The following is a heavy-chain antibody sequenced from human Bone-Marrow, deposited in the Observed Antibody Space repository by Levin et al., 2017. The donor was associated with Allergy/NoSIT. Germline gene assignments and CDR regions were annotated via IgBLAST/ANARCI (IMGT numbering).Heavy chain of an antibody. J-gene: IGHJ5*01. CDR1: GDSIHNTHHY. V-gene: IGHV4-61*02. D-gene: IGHD2/OR15-2a*01. CDR2: MFVGGAA. CDR3: ARDETFNSWHVGWFDS. Sequence: PSQTLSLTCTVSGDSIHNTHHYWSWIRQPAGKGLEWIGRMFVGGAATYKRSLRSRVTISIDTSKNQFSLKLTSVTAADTAVYYCARDETFNSWHVGWFDSWGQGTLVTVSS.